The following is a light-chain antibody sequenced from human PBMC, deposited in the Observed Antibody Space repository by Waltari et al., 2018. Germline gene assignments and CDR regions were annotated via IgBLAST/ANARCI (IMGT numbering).Light chain of an antibody. CDR2: HAS. J-gene: IGKJ1*01. CDR3: QKYESLPAT. Sequence: EIVLTQSPGTLSLSPGERATLTCRASQSVSIYLACYLQKPGQAPRLLIYHASSRATGIPDRFSGSWSGTDFSLTISKLEPEYFAMYYCQKYESLPATFGQGTKVEIK. V-gene: IGKV3-20*01. CDR1: QSVSIY.